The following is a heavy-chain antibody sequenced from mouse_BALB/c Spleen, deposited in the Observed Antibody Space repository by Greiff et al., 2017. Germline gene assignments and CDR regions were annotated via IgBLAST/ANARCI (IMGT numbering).Heavy chain of an antibody. CDR2: ISYSGST. CDR1: GYSITSDYA. D-gene: IGHD1-1*01. CDR3: ARSITTVVATPYWYFDV. J-gene: IGHJ1*01. Sequence: VQLQQSGPGLVKPSQSLSLTCTVTGYSITSDYAWNWIRQFPGNKLEWMGYISYSGSTSYNPSLKSRISITRDTSKNQFFLQLNSVTTEDTATYYCARSITTVVATPYWYFDVWGAGTTVTVSS. V-gene: IGHV3-2*02.